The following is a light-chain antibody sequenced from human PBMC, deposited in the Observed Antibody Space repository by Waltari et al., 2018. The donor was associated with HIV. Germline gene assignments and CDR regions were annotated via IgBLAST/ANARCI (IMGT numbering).Light chain of an antibody. V-gene: IGLV2-14*03. Sequence: QSALTQPASVSGSPGQSVTISCTGTTRDFGRYNSVSWYPQHPGNVPKGITYEVTSRPSGVPHRFSGSRSGNTASLTISGLQAEDEAVYYCSTHTTSDTLIFGGGTKLTVL. CDR1: TRDFGRYNS. CDR2: EVT. J-gene: IGLJ2*01. CDR3: STHTTSDTLI.